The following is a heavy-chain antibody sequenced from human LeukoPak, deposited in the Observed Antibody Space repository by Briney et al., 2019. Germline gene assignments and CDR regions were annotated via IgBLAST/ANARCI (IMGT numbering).Heavy chain of an antibody. CDR3: VAQQLAPP. J-gene: IGHJ5*02. CDR2: IKEDGSIE. Sequence: PGGSLRLSCAASGFTFSNYWMSGVRQAPGKGLEWVANIKEDGSIEDYVDSVKGRFTVSRDNAKNSLYLQMNSLRAEDTAVYYCVAQQLAPPWGQGTLVTVSS. D-gene: IGHD5-12*01. CDR1: GFTFSNYW. V-gene: IGHV3-7*01.